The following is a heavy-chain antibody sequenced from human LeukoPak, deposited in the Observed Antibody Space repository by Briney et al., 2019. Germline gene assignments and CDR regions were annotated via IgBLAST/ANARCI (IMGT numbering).Heavy chain of an antibody. J-gene: IGHJ4*02. CDR1: RFSFSTYS. V-gene: IGHV3-48*02. D-gene: IGHD3-3*01. CDR2: ISSSSSTI. Sequence: PGGSLRLSCAAARFSFSTYSMNWVRPAPGKGLEGVSYISSSSSTIYSADAVKGRFTISRDNAKNSLYLQMNSLRDEDTAVYYCTRDTIFGEWGQGTLVTVSS. CDR3: TRDTIFGE.